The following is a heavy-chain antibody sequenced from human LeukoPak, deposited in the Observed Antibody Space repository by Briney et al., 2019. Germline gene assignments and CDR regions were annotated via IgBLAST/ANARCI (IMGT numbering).Heavy chain of an antibody. V-gene: IGHV3-30-3*01. CDR3: AKGNYDSSGYYYELFDY. Sequence: QSGGSLRLSCAVSGFTFSNYALHWVRQAPGKGLEWVTLISYDGSNKYYADSVKGRFTISRDNSKNTLYLQMNSLRAEDTAVYYCAKGNYDSSGYYYELFDYWGQGTLVTVSS. J-gene: IGHJ4*02. D-gene: IGHD3-22*01. CDR2: ISYDGSNK. CDR1: GFTFSNYA.